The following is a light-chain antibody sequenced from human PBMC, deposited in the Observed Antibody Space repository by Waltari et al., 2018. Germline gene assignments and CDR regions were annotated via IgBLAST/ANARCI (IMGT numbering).Light chain of an antibody. J-gene: IGKJ2*01. V-gene: IGKV4-1*01. CDR1: QNLFYNSDNKNY. CDR3: QQCYSTPYT. Sequence: DIVMTQSPDSLAVSLGERVTINCRSSQNLFYNSDNKNYLAWFQQKPGQPPKPLIYWASTRESGVPDRFSGSGSGTEFTLTISSLQAADVAVYYCQQCYSTPYTFGQGTKLEIK. CDR2: WAS.